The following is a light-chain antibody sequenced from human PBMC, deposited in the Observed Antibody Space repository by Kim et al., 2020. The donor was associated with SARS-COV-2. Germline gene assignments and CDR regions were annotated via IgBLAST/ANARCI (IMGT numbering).Light chain of an antibody. CDR1: TLPAKQ. Sequence: VPPGQTASDTCSGETLPAKQNSWYQQKEGRAPLLVLYKDDERPSGTPGRFSGSSSGTTVTLTSSGVQAEDDADYYCQSADGSGTYVFGTGTKVTVL. CDR2: KDD. V-gene: IGLV3-25*03. J-gene: IGLJ1*01. CDR3: QSADGSGTYV.